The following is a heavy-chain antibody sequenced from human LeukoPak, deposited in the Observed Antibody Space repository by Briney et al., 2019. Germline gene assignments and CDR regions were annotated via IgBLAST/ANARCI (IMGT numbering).Heavy chain of an antibody. CDR1: GFTFSSYE. V-gene: IGHV3-48*03. Sequence: GGSLRLSCAASGFTFSSYEMNWVRQAPGKGLEWVSYISSSGSTIYYADSVKGRFTISRDNAKNSLYLQMNSLRAEDTAVYYCARGERWLTIPGIDYWGQGILVTVSS. CDR3: ARGERWLTIPGIDY. J-gene: IGHJ4*02. D-gene: IGHD5-24*01. CDR2: ISSSGSTI.